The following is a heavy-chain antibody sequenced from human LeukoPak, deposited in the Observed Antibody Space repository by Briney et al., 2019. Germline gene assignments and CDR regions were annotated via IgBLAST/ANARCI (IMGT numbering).Heavy chain of an antibody. J-gene: IGHJ6*03. CDR1: GGSFSGYY. D-gene: IGHD4-23*01. V-gene: IGHV4-34*01. Sequence: SETLSLTCAVYGGSFSGYYWSWIRQPPGKGLEWIGEINHSGSTNYNPSLKSRVTISVDTSKNQFSLKLSSVTAADTAVYYCARGPPRVGDYGGNSKLRDYYYYYMDVWGKGTTVTVSS. CDR3: ARGPPRVGDYGGNSKLRDYYYYYMDV. CDR2: INHSGST.